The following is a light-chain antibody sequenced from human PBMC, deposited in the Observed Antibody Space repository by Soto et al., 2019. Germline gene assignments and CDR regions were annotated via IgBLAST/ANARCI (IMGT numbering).Light chain of an antibody. V-gene: IGLV2-14*01. J-gene: IGLJ2*01. CDR3: SSYTTSSTVV. CDR1: SSDVGGYNY. Sequence: QSVLTQPPSASGSPGQSVAISCTGTSSDVGGYNYVSWYQQHPGKAPKVMIYEVSNRPSGVSNRFSGSKSGNTASLTISGLRAEDEADYYCSSYTTSSTVVFGGGTKLTVL. CDR2: EVS.